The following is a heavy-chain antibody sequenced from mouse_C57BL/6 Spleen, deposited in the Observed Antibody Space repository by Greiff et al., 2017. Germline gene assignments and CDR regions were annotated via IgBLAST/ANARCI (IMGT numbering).Heavy chain of an antibody. J-gene: IGHJ1*03. V-gene: IGHV1-52*01. CDR3: ARGGGYGNYRYFDV. Sequence: QVQLQQPGAELVRPGSSVKLTCKASGYTFTSYWMHWVKQRPIQGLEWIGNLDTSDSETHYNQKFKDKATLTVDKSSSTAYMQLSSLTSEDSAVYYCARGGGYGNYRYFDVWGTGTTVTVSS. D-gene: IGHD2-1*01. CDR2: LDTSDSET. CDR1: GYTFTSYW.